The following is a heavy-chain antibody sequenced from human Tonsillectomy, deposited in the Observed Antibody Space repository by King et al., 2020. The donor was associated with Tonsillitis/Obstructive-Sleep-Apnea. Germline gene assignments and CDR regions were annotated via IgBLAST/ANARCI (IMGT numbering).Heavy chain of an antibody. J-gene: IGHJ4*02. CDR2: IYFSGST. CDR1: GGSISSSSFY. V-gene: IGHV4-39*01. CDR3: ARGDSYYYFDY. Sequence: QLQLQESGPGLVKPSETLSLTCTVSGGSISSSSFYWGWIRQPPGEGLEWIGSIYFSGSTYYNPSPKNAVTISVDTSKNQFSLKLSSFTSADTAVYYCARGDSYYYFDYWGQGTLVTVSS. D-gene: IGHD2-21*02.